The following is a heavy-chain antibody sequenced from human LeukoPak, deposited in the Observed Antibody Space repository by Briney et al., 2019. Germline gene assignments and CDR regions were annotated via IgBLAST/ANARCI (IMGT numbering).Heavy chain of an antibody. Sequence: SVKVSCKTSGGTVSSFALSWMRQAPGQGPEWMGGSIPILRTPKDAQKFQGRVTITTDESTDTFYMELSGLRVEDTAVYYCATPSRRHAFDIWGQGTMVTVS. CDR1: GGTVSSFA. J-gene: IGHJ3*02. CDR3: ATPSRRHAFDI. V-gene: IGHV1-69*05. CDR2: SIPILRTP.